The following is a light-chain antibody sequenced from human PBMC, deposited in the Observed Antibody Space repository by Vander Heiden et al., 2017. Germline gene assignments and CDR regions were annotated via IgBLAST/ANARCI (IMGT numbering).Light chain of an antibody. V-gene: IGKV1-33*01. CDR1: QNISNY. CDR3: QQYNNRPPLT. Sequence: DIQMIQSPSSLSASVGDRVTITCRASQNISNYLNWYQQKPGKAPKLLIYGASTMATGIPARFSGSGSGTDFTFTISSLQPEDFAAYYCQQYNNRPPLTFGQGTQVEIK. CDR2: GAS. J-gene: IGKJ5*01.